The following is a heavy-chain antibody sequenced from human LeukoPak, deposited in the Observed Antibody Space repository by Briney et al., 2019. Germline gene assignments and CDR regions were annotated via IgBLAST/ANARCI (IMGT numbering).Heavy chain of an antibody. V-gene: IGHV3-7*01. CDR2: INRDGSQI. D-gene: IGHD3-10*01. CDR3: ARGGLSAGFGY. J-gene: IGHJ4*02. Sequence: PGGSLRLSCVASGFTLGTSWMTWVRQAPGKGLELVTNINRDGSQIDYLDSVKGRFTISRDSANNALYLQMNSLRAEDTAIYYCARGGLSAGFGYWGQGTLVTVSS. CDR1: GFTLGTSW.